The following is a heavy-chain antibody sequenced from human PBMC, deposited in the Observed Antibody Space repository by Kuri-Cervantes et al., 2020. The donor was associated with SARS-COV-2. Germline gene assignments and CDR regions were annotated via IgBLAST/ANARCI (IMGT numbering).Heavy chain of an antibody. CDR1: GGSFSGYY. V-gene: IGHV4-34*01. CDR3: TDY. Sequence: GSLRLSCAVYGGSFSGYYWSWIRQPLGKGLEWIGEIDHSGSTNYNPSLKSRVTISVDTSKNQFSLKLSSVTAAGTAVWIRTDYWGQGTLVTVSS. J-gene: IGHJ4*02. CDR2: IDHSGST.